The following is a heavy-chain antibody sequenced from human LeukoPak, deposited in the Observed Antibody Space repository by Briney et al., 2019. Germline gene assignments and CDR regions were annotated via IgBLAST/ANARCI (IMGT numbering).Heavy chain of an antibody. CDR2: INHSGST. CDR3: ARELAAAGWYYYYGMDG. V-gene: IGHV4-34*01. CDR1: GGSFSGYY. J-gene: IGHJ6*02. Sequence: SETLSLTCAVCGGSFSGYYWSWIRQPPGKGLEWIGEINHSGSTNYNPSLKSRVTISVDTSKKQFSLKLSSVTAADTAVYYCARELAAAGWYYYYGMDGWGQGTTVTVSS. D-gene: IGHD6-13*01.